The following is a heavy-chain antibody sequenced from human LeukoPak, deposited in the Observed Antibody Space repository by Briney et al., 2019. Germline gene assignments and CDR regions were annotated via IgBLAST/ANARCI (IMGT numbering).Heavy chain of an antibody. V-gene: IGHV3-7*01. CDR1: GFSFSSYW. J-gene: IGHJ4*02. CDR2: IKQDGSEK. CDR3: ASGQGARVLDY. D-gene: IGHD1-26*01. Sequence: GGSLRLSCAASGFSFSSYWMCWVRQAPGKELEWVANIKQDGSEKYHADSVKGRFTISRDNAKNSLYLQMNSLRAEDTAMFYCASGQGARVLDYWGQGTLVTVSS.